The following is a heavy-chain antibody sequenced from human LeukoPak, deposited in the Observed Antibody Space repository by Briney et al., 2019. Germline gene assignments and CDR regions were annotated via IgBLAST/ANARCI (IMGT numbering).Heavy chain of an antibody. CDR2: ISSSSSFI. J-gene: IGHJ4*02. CDR3: AKDLGYGSGSYILDY. Sequence: GGSLRLSCAASGFTFSSYSMNWVRQAPGKGLEWVSSISSSSSFIYYADSVKGRFTISRDNAKNSLYLQMNSLRAEDTALYYCAKDLGYGSGSYILDYWGQGTLVTVSS. D-gene: IGHD3-10*01. V-gene: IGHV3-21*04. CDR1: GFTFSSYS.